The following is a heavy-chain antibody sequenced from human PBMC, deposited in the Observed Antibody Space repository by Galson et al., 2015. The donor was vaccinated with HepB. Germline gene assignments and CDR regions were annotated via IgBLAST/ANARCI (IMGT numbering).Heavy chain of an antibody. V-gene: IGHV3-30-3*01. CDR2: ILYTGSNK. Sequence: SLRLSCAASGFTFSSYAMHWVRQAPGKGLEWVAVILYTGSNKYYADSVKGRFTISRDNSKNTLYLQMNSLRAEDTAVYYCARDSLRFGGLSLNWFDPWGQGTLVTVSS. CDR3: ARDSLRFGGLSLNWFDP. CDR1: GFTFSSYA. J-gene: IGHJ5*02. D-gene: IGHD3-16*02.